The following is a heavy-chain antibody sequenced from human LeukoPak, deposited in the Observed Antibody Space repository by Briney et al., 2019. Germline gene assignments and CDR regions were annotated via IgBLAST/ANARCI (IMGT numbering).Heavy chain of an antibody. J-gene: IGHJ4*02. V-gene: IGHV3-30*01. D-gene: IGHD3-22*01. CDR1: GFTFSSYA. Sequence: GGSLRLSCAASGFTFSSYAMHWVRQAPGKGLEWVAVISYDGSNKYYADSVKGRFTISRDNSKNTLYLQMNSLRAEDTAVYYCARAYDSSGYYEGLDYRGQGTLVTVSS. CDR2: ISYDGSNK. CDR3: ARAYDSSGYYEGLDY.